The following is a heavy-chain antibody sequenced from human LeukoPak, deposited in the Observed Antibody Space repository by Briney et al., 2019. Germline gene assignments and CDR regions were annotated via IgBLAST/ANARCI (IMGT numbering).Heavy chain of an antibody. D-gene: IGHD6-13*01. CDR1: GVSSSSYY. V-gene: IGHV4-59*01. CDR3: ARAHTSRWYMDY. CDR2: IYYSGST. J-gene: IGHJ4*02. Sequence: SETLSLTCSASGVSSSSYYWSWIRQPPGKGLQWIGYIYYSGSTNYNPSLKSRVNISVDTSENQLSLKLSSVTAADTALYYCARAHTSRWYMDYWGQGTLVTVSS.